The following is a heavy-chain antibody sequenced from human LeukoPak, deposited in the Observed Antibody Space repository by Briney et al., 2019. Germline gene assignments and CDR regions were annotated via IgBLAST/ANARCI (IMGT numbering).Heavy chain of an antibody. D-gene: IGHD2-2*02. CDR1: GGTFSSYA. Sequence: SVKVSCKASGGTFSSYAISWVRQAPGQGLEWMGGIIPIFGTANYAQKFQGRVTITADESTSTAYMERSSLRSEDTAVYYCAAVPAAILEATIDYWGQGTLVTVSS. CDR2: IIPIFGTA. J-gene: IGHJ4*02. V-gene: IGHV1-69*01. CDR3: AAVPAAILEATIDY.